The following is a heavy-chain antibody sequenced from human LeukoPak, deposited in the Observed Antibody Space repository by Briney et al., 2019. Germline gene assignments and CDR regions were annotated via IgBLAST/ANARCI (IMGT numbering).Heavy chain of an antibody. Sequence: ASVTVSCKASGYTFTSYDINWVRQAPGQGLEWMGGMNPNSGNTDYAQKFQGRVTMTRNTSISTAYMELSSLRSEDTAVYYCARGYYDSTPDYWGQGTLVTVSS. D-gene: IGHD3-22*01. CDR2: MNPNSGNT. J-gene: IGHJ4*02. CDR3: ARGYYDSTPDY. V-gene: IGHV1-8*01. CDR1: GYTFTSYD.